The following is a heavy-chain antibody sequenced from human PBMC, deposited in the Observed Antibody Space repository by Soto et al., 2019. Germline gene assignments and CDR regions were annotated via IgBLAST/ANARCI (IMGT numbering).Heavy chain of an antibody. V-gene: IGHV4-59*01. CDR1: GGSLTVYY. CDR3: AAPTSTIFGVVTPGWFDP. Sequence: PSETLSLTCTVSGGSLTVYYWSWIRQPPGKGLEWIGYIYYGGNTLYTPSLKRRGTISVDTSNNQFSLKLSSVTAADTAVYYCAAPTSTIFGVVTPGWFDPWGQGTLVTVSS. J-gene: IGHJ5*02. CDR2: IYYGGNT. D-gene: IGHD3-3*01.